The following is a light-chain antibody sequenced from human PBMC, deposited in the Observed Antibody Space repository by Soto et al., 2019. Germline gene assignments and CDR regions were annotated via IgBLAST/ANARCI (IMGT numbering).Light chain of an antibody. V-gene: IGKV3-20*01. CDR2: GTS. J-gene: IGKJ1*01. CDR1: QSINGNY. Sequence: EIVSTQSPGTLSLSPGDRAPLSCRASQSINGNYLHWYQQKPGQAPRLLIFGTSSRATGIPDRFIGGGSGTDFTLTISRLEPEDFAVYYCQQCGSLPGTFGQGTKVDIK. CDR3: QQCGSLPGT.